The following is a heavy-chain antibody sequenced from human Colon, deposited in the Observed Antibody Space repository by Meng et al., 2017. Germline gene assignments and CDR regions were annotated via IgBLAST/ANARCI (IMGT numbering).Heavy chain of an antibody. Sequence: SLKISCAASGFTFSSYAMHWVRQAPGKGLEWVAVISYDGSNKYYADSVKGRFTISRDNSKNTLYLQMNSLRAEDTAVYYCARGSSIYYDFWSGYYNGDYWGQGTLVTVSS. D-gene: IGHD3-3*01. V-gene: IGHV3-30*01. CDR3: ARGSSIYYDFWSGYYNGDY. J-gene: IGHJ4*02. CDR2: ISYDGSNK. CDR1: GFTFSSYA.